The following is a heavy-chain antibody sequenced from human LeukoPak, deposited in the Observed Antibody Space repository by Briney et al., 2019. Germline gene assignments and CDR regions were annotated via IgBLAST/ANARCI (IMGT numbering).Heavy chain of an antibody. CDR1: GFTFSSFA. CDR2: ISGSGGAT. Sequence: QPGGSLRLSCAASGFTFSSFAMSWVRRAPGKGLEWVPSISGSGGATYYADSVEGRFTISRDNSENTLYLQINSLRAEDTAVFYCAKNFGSGTYYNYFDSWGQGTLVTVSS. D-gene: IGHD3-10*01. J-gene: IGHJ4*02. V-gene: IGHV3-23*01. CDR3: AKNFGSGTYYNYFDS.